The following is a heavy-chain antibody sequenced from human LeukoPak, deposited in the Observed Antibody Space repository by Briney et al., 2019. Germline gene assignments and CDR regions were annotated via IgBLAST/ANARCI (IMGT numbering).Heavy chain of an antibody. CDR2: LCGSGITT. CDR1: GFTFSNSA. CDR3: ARDHAGRQSLVKFDF. Sequence: GGSLRLSCAASGFTFSNSAMSWVRQAPGKGLEWVSTLCGSGITTYYADSVKGRFTISRDTSKNKVYLQMNSVTAEDSAIYYCARDHAGRQSLVKFDFWGQGTLVTVSS. V-gene: IGHV3-23*01. J-gene: IGHJ5*01. D-gene: IGHD4-11*01.